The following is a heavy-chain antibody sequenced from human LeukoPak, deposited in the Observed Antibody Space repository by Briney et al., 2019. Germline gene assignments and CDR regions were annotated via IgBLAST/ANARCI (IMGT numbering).Heavy chain of an antibody. V-gene: IGHV3-53*01. J-gene: IGHJ6*03. CDR2: IYSGGST. CDR3: ARHGGYSSGWYSWDYYYYYMDV. Sequence: PGGSLRLSCAASGFTVSSNYMSWVRQAPGKGLEWVSVIYSGGSTYYADSGKGRFTISRDNSKNTLYLQMNSLRAEDTAVYYCARHGGYSSGWYSWDYYYYYMDVRGKGTTVTISS. CDR1: GFTVSSNY. D-gene: IGHD6-19*01.